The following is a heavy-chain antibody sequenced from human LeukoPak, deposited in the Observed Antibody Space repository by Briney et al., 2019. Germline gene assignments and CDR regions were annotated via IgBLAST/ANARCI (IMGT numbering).Heavy chain of an antibody. V-gene: IGHV4-31*03. D-gene: IGHD5-12*01. CDR1: GGSISSGGYY. J-gene: IGHJ5*02. CDR2: IYYSGST. Sequence: PSETLSLTCTVSGGSISSGGYYWSWIRQHPGKGLEWIGYIYYSGSTYYNPSLKSRVTISVDTSKNQFSLKLSSVTAADTAVYYCARDIYSGLHWFDPWGQGTLVTVSS. CDR3: ARDIYSGLHWFDP.